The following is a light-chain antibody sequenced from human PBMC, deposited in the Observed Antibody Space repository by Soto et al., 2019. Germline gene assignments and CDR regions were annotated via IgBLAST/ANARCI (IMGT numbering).Light chain of an antibody. CDR3: SSYTNINTRACV. V-gene: IGLV2-14*01. J-gene: IGLJ1*01. CDR2: EVT. Sequence: QSVLTQPASVSGSPGQSITISCTGTSGDIGSYNRVSWYQQHPGKAPKLIIYEVTDRPSGVSNRFSGSKSGNTASLTISGLQAADEAAYYCSSYTNINTRACVFGTGTKVTVL. CDR1: SGDIGSYNR.